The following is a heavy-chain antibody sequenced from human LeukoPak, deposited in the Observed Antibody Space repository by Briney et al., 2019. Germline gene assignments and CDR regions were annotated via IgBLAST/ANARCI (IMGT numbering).Heavy chain of an antibody. D-gene: IGHD2-15*01. Sequence: SETLSLTCAVYGGSFSNYYWNWIRQPPGKGLEWIGEINHSGSTNYNPSLKGRVTISVDTSKNPFSLKLSSVTAADTAIYYCARGPVYCSGGNCYAYYFDYWGRGTLVTVSS. V-gene: IGHV4-34*01. CDR2: INHSGST. CDR3: ARGPVYCSGGNCYAYYFDY. CDR1: GGSFSNYY. J-gene: IGHJ4*02.